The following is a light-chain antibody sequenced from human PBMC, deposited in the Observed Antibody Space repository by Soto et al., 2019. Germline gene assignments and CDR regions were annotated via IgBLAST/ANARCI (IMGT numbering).Light chain of an antibody. Sequence: EIVLTQSPATLSLSPGERATLSCRASQSVSSYLAWYQQKPGQAPRLLIYDASNRSTGIPARFSGSGSGTDFSLTISSLEPEDIAVNYCQQRSNRPPRFTFGQGTRLEIK. V-gene: IGKV3-11*01. J-gene: IGKJ5*01. CDR2: DAS. CDR3: QQRSNRPPRFT. CDR1: QSVSSY.